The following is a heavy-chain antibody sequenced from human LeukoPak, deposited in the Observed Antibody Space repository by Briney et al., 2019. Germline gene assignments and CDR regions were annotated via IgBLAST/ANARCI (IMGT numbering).Heavy chain of an antibody. Sequence: ASVKVSCKASGYTFTSYDINWVRQATGQGLEWMGWMNPNSGNTGYAQKFQGRVTMTRNTSISTAYMELSSLRSEDTAVYYCARDSSSWYFRGEDWFDPWGQGTLVTVSS. D-gene: IGHD6-13*01. J-gene: IGHJ5*02. CDR2: MNPNSGNT. CDR1: GYTFTSYD. V-gene: IGHV1-8*01. CDR3: ARDSSSWYFRGEDWFDP.